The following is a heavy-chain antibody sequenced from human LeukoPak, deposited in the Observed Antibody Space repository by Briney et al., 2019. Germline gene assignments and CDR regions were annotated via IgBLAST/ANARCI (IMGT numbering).Heavy chain of an antibody. Sequence: ASVKVSCKASGYTFSDYTFTNYGISWVRQAPGQGLEWMGWISAYNGNTDYARSLQGRVTMTTDTSTSTAYVELGSLRSDDTAVYYCARDANPTYGGNAYNWFDPWGQGTLVTVSS. D-gene: IGHD4-23*01. V-gene: IGHV1-18*01. CDR2: ISAYNGNT. CDR3: ARDANPTYGGNAYNWFDP. CDR1: GYTFSDYTFTNYG. J-gene: IGHJ5*02.